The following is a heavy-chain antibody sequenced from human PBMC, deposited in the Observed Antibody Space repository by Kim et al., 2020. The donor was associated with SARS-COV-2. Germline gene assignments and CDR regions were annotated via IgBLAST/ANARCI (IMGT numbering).Heavy chain of an antibody. CDR3: TTEGAQ. CDR2: KIDGGTI. J-gene: IGHJ4*01. D-gene: IGHD3-16*01. Sequence: KIDGGTIEYAPPVKGRFTISRDDSKNTLYLQIISLKSEDTAVYYCTTEGAQWGHGTLVTVSS. V-gene: IGHV3-15*01.